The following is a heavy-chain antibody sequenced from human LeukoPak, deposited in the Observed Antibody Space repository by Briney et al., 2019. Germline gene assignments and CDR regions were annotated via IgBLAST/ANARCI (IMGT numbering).Heavy chain of an antibody. CDR2: ISAYNGNT. CDR3: ARDRPILLWFGELFRY. V-gene: IGHV1-18*01. CDR1: GYTFTSYG. D-gene: IGHD3-10*01. J-gene: IGHJ4*02. Sequence: ASVEVSCKASGYTFTSYGISWVRQAPGQGLEWMGWISAYNGNTNYAQKLQGRVTMTTDTSTSTAYMELRSLRSDDTAVYYCARDRPILLWFGELFRYWGQGTLVTVSS.